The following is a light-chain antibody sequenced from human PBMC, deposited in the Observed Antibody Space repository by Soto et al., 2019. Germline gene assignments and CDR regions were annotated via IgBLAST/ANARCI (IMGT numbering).Light chain of an antibody. J-gene: IGKJ2*01. CDR2: DAS. V-gene: IGKV1-5*02. CDR3: QQYNSYSYT. CDR1: QGFSAG. Sequence: DIQMTQSPSTLPAPEEDRVTILCRPGQGFSAGLAWYHQKQGKAPKLLIYDASSLESGVPSRFSGSGSGTEFTLTISSLQPDDFATYYCQQYNSYSYTFGQGTKLEIK.